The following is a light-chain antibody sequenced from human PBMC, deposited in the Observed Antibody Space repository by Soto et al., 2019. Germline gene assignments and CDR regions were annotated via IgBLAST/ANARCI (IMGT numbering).Light chain of an antibody. Sequence: EIVMTQSPATLSVSPGERATLSCRASQSVSSNLAWYQQKLGQAPRLLIYGASTRATVIPARFSGSGFGTEFTLTISSLQSEDFAVYYCQQYNNWPQTFGQGTKVDIK. V-gene: IGKV3-15*01. CDR3: QQYNNWPQT. J-gene: IGKJ1*01. CDR1: QSVSSN. CDR2: GAS.